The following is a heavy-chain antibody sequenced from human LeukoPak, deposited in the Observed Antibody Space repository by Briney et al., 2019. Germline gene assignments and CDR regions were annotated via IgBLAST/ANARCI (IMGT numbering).Heavy chain of an antibody. Sequence: GGSLRLSCAASGFTFSSYWMSWVRQAPGKGLEWVANIKQDGSEKYYVDSVKGRFTISRDKSKNTLYLQMNSLRGEDTALYYCTRDGGKGYGLDYWGQGTLVTVSS. J-gene: IGHJ4*02. CDR2: IKQDGSEK. CDR1: GFTFSSYW. D-gene: IGHD2-15*01. V-gene: IGHV3-7*01. CDR3: TRDGGKGYGLDY.